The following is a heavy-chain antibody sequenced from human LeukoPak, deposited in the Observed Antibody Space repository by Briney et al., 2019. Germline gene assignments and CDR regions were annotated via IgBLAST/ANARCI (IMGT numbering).Heavy chain of an antibody. Sequence: PGGSLRLSCVASGFTFPHYGMSWVRQAPGKGLEWVSGIRWNGGTVGYADSVKGRLTISRDDAKNSVYLQMNNLGVDDTAFYYCTRGDGDDVGFFDLWGRGTLVTVSS. CDR2: IRWNGGTV. CDR3: TRGDGDDVGFFDL. V-gene: IGHV3-20*04. CDR1: GFTFPHYG. J-gene: IGHJ2*01. D-gene: IGHD4-17*01.